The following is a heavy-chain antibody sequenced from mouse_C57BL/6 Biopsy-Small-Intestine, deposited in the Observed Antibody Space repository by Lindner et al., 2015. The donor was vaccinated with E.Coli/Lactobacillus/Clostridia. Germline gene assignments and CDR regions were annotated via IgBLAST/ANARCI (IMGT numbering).Heavy chain of an antibody. V-gene: IGHV1-19*01. Sequence: SVKVSCKASGYTFTGWYIHWVRQASGQGLEWMGRINPYSGGPNYAQIFQGRVTMTTDTSSSTAYMELTSLRSDDTAVYYCARAVAGQFDYWGQGTLVAVSS. CDR2: INPYSGGP. D-gene: IGHD6-1*01. CDR1: GYTFTGWY. CDR3: ARAVAGQFDY. J-gene: IGHJ4*01.